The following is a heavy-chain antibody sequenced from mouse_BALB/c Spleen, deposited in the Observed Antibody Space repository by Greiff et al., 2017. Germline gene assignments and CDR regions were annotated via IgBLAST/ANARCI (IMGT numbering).Heavy chain of an antibody. CDR2: IDPSDSET. CDR3: ARGGDYYAMDY. Sequence: QVQLKESGPQLVRPGASVKISCKASGYSFTSYWMHWVKQRPGQGLEWIGMIDPSDSETRLNQKFKDKATLTVDKSSSTAYMQLSSPTSEDSAVYYCARGGDYYAMDYWGQGTSVTVSS. J-gene: IGHJ4*01. CDR1: GYSFTSYW. V-gene: IGHV1S126*01.